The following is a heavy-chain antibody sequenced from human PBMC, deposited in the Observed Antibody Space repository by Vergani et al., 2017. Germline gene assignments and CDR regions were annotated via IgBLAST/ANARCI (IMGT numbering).Heavy chain of an antibody. V-gene: IGHV3-33*01. CDR2: IWYDGSNK. Sequence: QVQLVESGGGVVQPGRSLRLSCAASGFTFSSYGMHWVRQAPGKGLEWVAVIWYDGSNKYYADSVKGRFTISRDKSKNTLYLQMNSLRAEDTAVYYCARPRSTMVRREDCFDYWGQGTLVTVSS. D-gene: IGHD3-10*01. CDR1: GFTFSSYG. J-gene: IGHJ4*02. CDR3: ARPRSTMVRREDCFDY.